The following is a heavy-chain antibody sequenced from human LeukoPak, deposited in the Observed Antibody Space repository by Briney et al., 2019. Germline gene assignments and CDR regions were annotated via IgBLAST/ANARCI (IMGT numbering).Heavy chain of an antibody. Sequence: SETLSLTCSVSGGSISGYYWTWIRQPAGKGLEWIGRVYTSGSTHNNPSLKTRLTMSVDTSKNQFSLKLSSVTDADTAVYYCARLITGTTTAFDIWGQGTMVTVSS. CDR1: GGSISGYY. V-gene: IGHV4-4*07. CDR3: ARLITGTTTAFDI. CDR2: VYTSGST. D-gene: IGHD1-7*01. J-gene: IGHJ3*02.